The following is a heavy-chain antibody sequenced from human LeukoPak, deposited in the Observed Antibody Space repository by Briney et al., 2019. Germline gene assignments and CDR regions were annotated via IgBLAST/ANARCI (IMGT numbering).Heavy chain of an antibody. CDR2: IYPGDSDT. J-gene: IGHJ4*02. D-gene: IGHD3-3*01. Sequence: GESLKISCKASGYSFTSYWIGWVRQIPGKGLEWMGIIYPGDSDTKYSPSFQGQVTISADKSISTAYLQWSSLKASDTAMYYCARHLGDFWSGYYNNWGQGTLVTVSS. CDR3: ARHLGDFWSGYYNN. V-gene: IGHV5-51*01. CDR1: GYSFTSYW.